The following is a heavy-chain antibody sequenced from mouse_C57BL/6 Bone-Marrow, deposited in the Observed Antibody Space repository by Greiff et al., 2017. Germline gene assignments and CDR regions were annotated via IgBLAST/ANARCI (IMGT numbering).Heavy chain of an antibody. J-gene: IGHJ2*01. CDR1: GFNFKDYY. V-gene: IGHV14-4*01. Sequence: EVQLQQSGAELVRPGASVKLSCTASGFNFKDYYMHWVKQRPEQGLEWIGWIDPENGDTEYASKFQGKATITADTSSNTAYLQLSSLTSEDTAVYYCTPLYLCVSGFDYWGQGTTLTVSS. CDR2: IDPENGDT. CDR3: TPLYLCVSGFDY. D-gene: IGHD1-1*01.